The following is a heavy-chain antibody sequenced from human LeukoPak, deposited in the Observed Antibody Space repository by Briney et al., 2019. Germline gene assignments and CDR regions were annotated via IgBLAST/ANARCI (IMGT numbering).Heavy chain of an antibody. J-gene: IGHJ5*02. V-gene: IGHV1-8*03. CDR3: ARDRGYIGSSGWSRWFDP. CDR1: GYTFTSYD. CDR2: MNPNSGNT. D-gene: IGHD6-19*01. Sequence: ASVKVSCKASGYTFTSYDINWVRQATGQGLEWMGWMNPNSGNTGYAQKFQGRVTITRNTSISTAYMELSSLRSEDTAVYYCARDRGYIGSSGWSRWFDPWGQGTLVTVSS.